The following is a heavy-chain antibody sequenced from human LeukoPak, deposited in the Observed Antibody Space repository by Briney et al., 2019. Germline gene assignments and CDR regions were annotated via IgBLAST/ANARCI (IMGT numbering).Heavy chain of an antibody. Sequence: GGSLRLSCIASGFTFNNYAMSWVRQAPGKGLEWVAHINPDGRDTYYVDSVKGRFTISRDNAQNSMYLQMNSLRVEDTAVYYCTSWGDTTAEYFQRWGQGTLVTVSS. D-gene: IGHD2-21*02. J-gene: IGHJ1*01. CDR3: TSWGDTTAEYFQR. CDR1: GFTFNNYA. V-gene: IGHV3-7*01. CDR2: INPDGRDT.